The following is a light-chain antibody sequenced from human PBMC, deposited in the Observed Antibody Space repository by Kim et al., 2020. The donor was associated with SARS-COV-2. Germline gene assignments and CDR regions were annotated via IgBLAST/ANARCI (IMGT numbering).Light chain of an antibody. J-gene: IGKJ5*01. CDR2: GAS. CDR3: QQYAYWRA. Sequence: EIVMTQSPVTLSLSPGERATLSCRDSQSISSSLAWYQQKPGQAPRVLIYGASARATGIPARFSGSGSGTEFTLTISNLQSEDFAVYYCQQYAYWRAFGQGTRLEIK. CDR1: QSISSS. V-gene: IGKV3-15*01.